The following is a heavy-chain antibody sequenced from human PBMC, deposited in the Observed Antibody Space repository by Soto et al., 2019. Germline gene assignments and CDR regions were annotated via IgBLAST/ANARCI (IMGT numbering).Heavy chain of an antibody. CDR1: GFTFSNYA. V-gene: IGHV3-23*05. J-gene: IGHJ4*02. CDR2: IYGSGRGI. CDR3: AKDAVYNDGLWLMDH. Sequence: PGGSLRLSCAASGFTFSNYAMHWVRQAPGKGLECVAGIYGSGRGIEYADSVKGRFTISRDNSRNTVYLQMTDLRADDTAVYYCAKDAVYNDGLWLMDHWGQGTQVTSPQ. D-gene: IGHD2-21*01.